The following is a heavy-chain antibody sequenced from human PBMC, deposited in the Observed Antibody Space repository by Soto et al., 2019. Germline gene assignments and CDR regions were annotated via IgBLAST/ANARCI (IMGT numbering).Heavy chain of an antibody. V-gene: IGHV5-51*01. Sequence: GESLKLSCKGSGYSFTSYWIGWVRQMPGTGLEWMGIIYPGDSDTRYNPSFQGQVTISADKSISTAYLQWSSLKASDTAMYYCARHRVSSEMATIPRSDYWGQGTLVTVSS. D-gene: IGHD5-12*01. CDR2: IYPGDSDT. CDR3: ARHRVSSEMATIPRSDY. J-gene: IGHJ4*02. CDR1: GYSFTSYW.